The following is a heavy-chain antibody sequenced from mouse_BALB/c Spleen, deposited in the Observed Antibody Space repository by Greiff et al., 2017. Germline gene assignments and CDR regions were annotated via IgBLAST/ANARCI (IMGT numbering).Heavy chain of an antibody. J-gene: IGHJ4*01. CDR2: IYPGDGDT. Sequence: VQLQQSGAELVRPGSSVKISCKASGYAFSSYWMNWVKQRPGQGLEWIGQIYPGDGDTNYNGKFKGKATLTADKSSSTAYMQLSSLTSEDSAVYFCARFDYDGPLNYYAMDYWGQGTSVTVSS. D-gene: IGHD2-4*01. V-gene: IGHV1-80*01. CDR3: ARFDYDGPLNYYAMDY. CDR1: GYAFSSYW.